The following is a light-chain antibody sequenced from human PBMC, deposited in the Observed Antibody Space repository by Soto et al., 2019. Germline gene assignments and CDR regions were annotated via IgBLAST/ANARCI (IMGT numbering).Light chain of an antibody. V-gene: IGKV1-39*01. CDR3: QAIHVTPALT. J-gene: IGKJ4*01. Sequence: DVQMTQSPSSLSASVGDRVTITCRASQSLNSYLSWYQHKPGKAPKLLIYAASTLQSGVPSRFSGSGYATDFTLTISNLQPEDFATYFCQAIHVTPALTFGGGTKVEIK. CDR2: AAS. CDR1: QSLNSY.